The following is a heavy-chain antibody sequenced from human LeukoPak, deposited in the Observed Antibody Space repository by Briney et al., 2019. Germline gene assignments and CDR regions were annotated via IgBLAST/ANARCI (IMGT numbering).Heavy chain of an antibody. CDR1: GFTFSSYA. Sequence: GGSLRLSCAASGFTFSSYAMHWVRQAPGKGLEWVAVISYDGSNKYYADSVKGRFTISRDNSKNTLYLQMNSLRAEDTAVYYCARGERVLLWFGELFGAFDIWGQGTMVTVSS. CDR3: ARGERVLLWFGELFGAFDI. V-gene: IGHV3-30*04. D-gene: IGHD3-10*01. J-gene: IGHJ3*02. CDR2: ISYDGSNK.